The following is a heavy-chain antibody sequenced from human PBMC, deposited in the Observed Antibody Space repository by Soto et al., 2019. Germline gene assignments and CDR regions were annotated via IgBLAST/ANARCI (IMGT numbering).Heavy chain of an antibody. CDR1: GFTFNNYG. CDR3: ARFSRSHDTEY. CDR2: INQDGSQR. Sequence: EEQLVESGGGLVQPGESLTLSCRTPGFTFNNYGMSWLRQAPGKGLEWVANINQDGSQRYYVDSVKGRFTFSRDNAKTSLYLQMNSLRVEDTALYYCARFSRSHDTEYWGQGTLVSVSS. J-gene: IGHJ4*02. V-gene: IGHV3-7*05.